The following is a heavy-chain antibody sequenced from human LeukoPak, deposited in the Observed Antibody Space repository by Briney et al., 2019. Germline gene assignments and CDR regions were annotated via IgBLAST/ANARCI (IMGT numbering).Heavy chain of an antibody. CDR1: GFTFNTNA. Sequence: PGGSLRLSCAASGFTFNTNAMSWVRQAQGQGLELDSAISGRTGGTYYADSVKGRFTISRDNSKSTLYLQMNSLRAEDTAVYYCARDKYSSRSYYFDYWGQGTLVTVSS. CDR2: ISGRTGGT. CDR3: ARDKYSSRSYYFDY. J-gene: IGHJ4*02. D-gene: IGHD6-19*01. V-gene: IGHV3-23*01.